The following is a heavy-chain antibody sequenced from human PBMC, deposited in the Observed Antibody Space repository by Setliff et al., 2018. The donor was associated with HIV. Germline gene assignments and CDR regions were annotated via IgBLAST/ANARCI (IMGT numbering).Heavy chain of an antibody. CDR2: IYYSGST. CDR3: ARARTPYYYDSSAYYFNYYYMDV. D-gene: IGHD3-22*01. V-gene: IGHV4-61*05. J-gene: IGHJ6*03. CDR1: GGSISSSSYY. Sequence: SETLSLTCTVSGGSISSSSYYWGWIRQRPGKGLEWIGYIYYSGSTNYNPSLKSRDTISVDTSKNQFSLKLSSVTAADTAVYYCARARTPYYYDSSAYYFNYYYMDVWGKGTTVTVSS.